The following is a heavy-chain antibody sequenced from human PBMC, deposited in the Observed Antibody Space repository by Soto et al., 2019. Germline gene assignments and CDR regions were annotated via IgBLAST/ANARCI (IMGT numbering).Heavy chain of an antibody. CDR2: INHSGST. V-gene: IGHV4-34*09. J-gene: IGHJ6*02. D-gene: IGHD1-26*01. CDR1: GGSFSGYY. CDR3: ARDQWDYENFYGLDV. Sequence: PSETLSLTCAVYGGSFSGYYWSWIRQPPGKGLEWIGEINHSGSTNYNPSLKSRVTISVDPSKNQFSLRLSSVTAADTAVYYCARDQWDYENFYGLDVWGQGTTVTVS.